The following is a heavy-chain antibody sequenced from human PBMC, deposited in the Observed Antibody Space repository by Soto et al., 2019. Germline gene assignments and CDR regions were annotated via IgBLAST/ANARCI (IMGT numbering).Heavy chain of an antibody. Sequence: QVQLVESGGGVVQPGRSLRLSCAASGFTFSSYAMHWVRQAPGKGLEWVAVISYDGSNKYYADSVKGRFTISRDKSKNRLYLQMNSLRSEDTGVYYCARLMMTDGGDYWGQGTLVTVSS. CDR2: ISYDGSNK. D-gene: IGHD3-16*01. J-gene: IGHJ4*02. V-gene: IGHV3-30-3*01. CDR1: GFTFSSYA. CDR3: ARLMMTDGGDY.